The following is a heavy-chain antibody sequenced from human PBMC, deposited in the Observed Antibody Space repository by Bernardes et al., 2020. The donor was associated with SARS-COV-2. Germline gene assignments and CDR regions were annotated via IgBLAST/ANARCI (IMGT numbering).Heavy chain of an antibody. J-gene: IGHJ4*02. Sequence: SETLSLTCTVSGGSITSGDNYWTWIRQLPGKGLEWIGFIYNSGSTYYNPSLRSRVTISVDTSENHFSLKLNSVTAADTAVYFCARDRAVSMVRGILLSGLDVWGQGALVTVSS. D-gene: IGHD3-10*01. CDR1: GGSITSGDNY. CDR2: IYNSGST. CDR3: ARDRAVSMVRGILLSGLDV. V-gene: IGHV4-31*03.